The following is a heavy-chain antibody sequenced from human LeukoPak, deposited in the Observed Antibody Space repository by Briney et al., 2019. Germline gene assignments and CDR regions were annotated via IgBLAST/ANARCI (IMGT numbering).Heavy chain of an antibody. CDR2: ISHDGSNK. D-gene: IGHD1-1*01. CDR1: AFTFSGYS. CDR3: ARVGYDYNWYDAFDI. Sequence: GGSLRLSCVVSAFTFSGYSMHWVRQAPGKGLEWVAFISHDGSNKYCADSLKGRFTISRDNSKNTLFLQMNSLRPEDTAVYYCARVGYDYNWYDAFDIWGQGTMDTVSS. J-gene: IGHJ3*02. V-gene: IGHV3-30*04.